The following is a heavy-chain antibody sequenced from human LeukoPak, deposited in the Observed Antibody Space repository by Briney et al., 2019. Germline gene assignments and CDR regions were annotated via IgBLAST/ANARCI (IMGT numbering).Heavy chain of an antibody. D-gene: IGHD6-19*01. Sequence: ASVKVSCKASGYTFTGYNMHWVRQAPGQGLEWMGWINPNSGGTNYAQKFQGRVTTTRDTSISTAYMDVSRLRSDDTAMYYCARDMTMAGEVPQYWGQGTLVTVSS. J-gene: IGHJ4*02. V-gene: IGHV1-2*02. CDR2: INPNSGGT. CDR3: ARDMTMAGEVPQY. CDR1: GYTFTGYN.